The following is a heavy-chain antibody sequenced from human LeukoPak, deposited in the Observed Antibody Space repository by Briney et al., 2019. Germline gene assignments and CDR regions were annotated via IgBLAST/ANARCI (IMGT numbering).Heavy chain of an antibody. D-gene: IGHD3-10*01. CDR2: INAGNGNT. Sequence: ASVKVSCKASGYTFTSYAMHWVRQAPGQRLEWMGWINAGNGNTKYSQKFQGRVTITRDTSASTAYMELSSLRSEDTAVYYCARSPITMVRGPFDGFDYWGQGTLVTVSS. V-gene: IGHV1-3*01. CDR3: ARSPITMVRGPFDGFDY. CDR1: GYTFTSYA. J-gene: IGHJ4*02.